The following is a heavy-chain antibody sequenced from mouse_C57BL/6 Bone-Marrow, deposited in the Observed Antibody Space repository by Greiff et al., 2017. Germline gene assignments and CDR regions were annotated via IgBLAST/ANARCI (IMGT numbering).Heavy chain of an antibody. V-gene: IGHV1-54*01. Sequence: QVQLQQSGAELVRPGTSVKVSCKASGYAFTNYLIEWVKQRPGQGLEWIGVINPGSGGTNYNEKFKGKATLTADQSSSTAYMQLSSLTSEDSAVYFCATRTGARGAMDYWGQGTSVTVSS. D-gene: IGHD3-3*01. CDR2: INPGSGGT. CDR3: ATRTGARGAMDY. J-gene: IGHJ4*01. CDR1: GYAFTNYL.